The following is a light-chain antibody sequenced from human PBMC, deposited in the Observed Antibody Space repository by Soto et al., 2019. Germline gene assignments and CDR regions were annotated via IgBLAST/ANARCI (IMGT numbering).Light chain of an antibody. V-gene: IGKV3-15*01. Sequence: EMVMTQSPATLSVSPGERATLSCRASQSVSSNLAWYQQKPGQAPRLLISGASTRATGIPARFSGSGSGTEFTLTISSLQSEDFAVYYCQQYNDWPVTFGQGTKVEIK. CDR2: GAS. CDR3: QQYNDWPVT. CDR1: QSVSSN. J-gene: IGKJ1*01.